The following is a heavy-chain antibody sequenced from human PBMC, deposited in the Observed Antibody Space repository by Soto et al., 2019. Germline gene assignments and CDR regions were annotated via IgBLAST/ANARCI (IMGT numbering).Heavy chain of an antibody. J-gene: IGHJ6*02. D-gene: IGHD5-12*01. Sequence: SETLSLTCTVSGGSVSSGSYYWSWIRQPPGKGLEWIGYIYYSGSTNYNPSLKSRVTISVDTSKNQFSLKLSSVTAADTAVYYCARTVARGYSGYNYYYYGMDVWGQGTTVTV. CDR3: ARTVARGYSGYNYYYYGMDV. V-gene: IGHV4-61*01. CDR2: IYYSGST. CDR1: GGSVSSGSYY.